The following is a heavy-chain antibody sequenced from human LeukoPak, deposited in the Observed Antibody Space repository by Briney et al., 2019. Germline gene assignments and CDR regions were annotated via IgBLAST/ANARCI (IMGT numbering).Heavy chain of an antibody. J-gene: IGHJ4*02. V-gene: IGHV3-30-3*01. CDR3: ARDQEQLGDLDY. CDR2: ISYDGSNK. Sequence: GGSLRLSCAASGFTFSSYAMHWVRQAPGKGLEWVAVISYDGSNKYYADSVKGRFTISRDNSKNTLYLQMNSLRAEDTAGYYCARDQEQLGDLDYWGQGTLVTVSS. D-gene: IGHD6-6*01. CDR1: GFTFSSYA.